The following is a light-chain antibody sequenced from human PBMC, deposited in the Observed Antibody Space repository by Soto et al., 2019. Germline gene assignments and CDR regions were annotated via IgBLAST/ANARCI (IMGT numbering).Light chain of an antibody. Sequence: DIQVTQSPSFLSASVGDRVTITCRTSQSIGSYLAWYQQKPGTAPKLLIYGASTLQNGVPSTFSGSGSGTDFTLTISSLQPEDFATYYCQELNYYPYTFGQGTKLEIK. CDR1: QSIGSY. CDR3: QELNYYPYT. CDR2: GAS. V-gene: IGKV1-9*01. J-gene: IGKJ2*01.